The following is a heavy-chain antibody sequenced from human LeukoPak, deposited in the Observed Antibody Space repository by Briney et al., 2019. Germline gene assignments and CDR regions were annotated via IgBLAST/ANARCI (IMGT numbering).Heavy chain of an antibody. CDR3: AREGTIVVGDAFDI. V-gene: IGHV3-21*01. Sequence: GGSLRLSCAASRFTFSTYSMTRVRQAPGNRLEWVSSISSSSSYIYSADSVKGRFTISRDNAKTSMYLQMNSLRAEDTAVSYCAREGTIVVGDAFDIWGQGTLVTVSS. CDR1: RFTFSTYS. D-gene: IGHD2-2*01. CDR2: ISSSSSYI. J-gene: IGHJ3*02.